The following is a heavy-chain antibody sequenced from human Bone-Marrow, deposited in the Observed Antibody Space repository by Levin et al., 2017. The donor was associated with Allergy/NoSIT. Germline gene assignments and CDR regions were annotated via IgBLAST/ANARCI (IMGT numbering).Heavy chain of an antibody. CDR1: GSSNSNYY. V-gene: IGHV4-4*07. D-gene: IGHD3-10*01. CDR3: ARGGNWFDP. J-gene: IGHJ5*02. CDR2: IFTTGST. Sequence: SETLSLTCLVSGSSNSNYYWSWIRQPAGKGLEWIGNIFTTGSTNYNPSLKNRVTMSMGPSKNQFSLNLTSVTAADTAVYYCARGGNWFDPWGQGTPVTVSS.